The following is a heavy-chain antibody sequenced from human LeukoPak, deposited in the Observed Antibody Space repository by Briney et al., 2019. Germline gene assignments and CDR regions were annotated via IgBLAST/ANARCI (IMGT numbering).Heavy chain of an antibody. V-gene: IGHV4-38-2*02. CDR3: VRVDNGGNYFDY. D-gene: IGHD4-23*01. CDR2: IYHSGST. CDR1: GYSISSGYY. J-gene: IGHJ4*02. Sequence: SETLSLTCTVSGYSISSGYYWAWIRQPPGKGLEWIGSIYHSGSTYYNPSLKSRLTISADTSKNQFSLRLSSVTAADTAVYYCVRVDNGGNYFDYWGQGTLVTVSS.